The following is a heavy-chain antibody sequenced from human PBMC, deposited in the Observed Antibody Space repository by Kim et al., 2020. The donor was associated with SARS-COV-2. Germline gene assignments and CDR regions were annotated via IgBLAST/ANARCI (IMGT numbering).Heavy chain of an antibody. D-gene: IGHD6-6*01. J-gene: IGHJ4*02. Sequence: SETLSLTCAVYGGSFSGYYWSWIRQPPGKGLEWIGEINHSGSTNYNPSLKSRVTILVDTSKNQFSLKLSSVTAADTAVYYCARGPGSSSGYWGQGTLVTVSS. CDR2: INHSGST. CDR3: ARGPGSSSGY. CDR1: GGSFSGYY. V-gene: IGHV4-34*01.